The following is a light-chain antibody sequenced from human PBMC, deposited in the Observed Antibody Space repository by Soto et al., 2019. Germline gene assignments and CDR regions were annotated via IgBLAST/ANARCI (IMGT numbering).Light chain of an antibody. J-gene: IGKJ5*01. CDR3: QQLNSYPIT. CDR1: QGISSY. V-gene: IGKV1-9*01. Sequence: IQLTQSPSSLSASVGDRDTITCRASQGISSYLAWYQQKPGKAPKLLIYAASTLQGGVPSRFSGSGSGTDFTLPINSLQPEDLATYYCQQLNSYPITFGQGTRLEIK. CDR2: AAS.